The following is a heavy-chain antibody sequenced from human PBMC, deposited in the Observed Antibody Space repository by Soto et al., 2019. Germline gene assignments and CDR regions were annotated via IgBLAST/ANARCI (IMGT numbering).Heavy chain of an antibody. J-gene: IGHJ6*02. D-gene: IGHD3-10*01. CDR1: GGSFSGYY. Sequence: PSETLSLTCAVYGGSFSGYYWSWIRQPPGKGLEWIGEINHSGSTNYNPSLKSRVTISVDTSKNQFSLKLSSVTAADTAVYYCARAGYGSGSFHYYYYGMDVWGQGTTVTVSS. CDR2: INHSGST. V-gene: IGHV4-34*01. CDR3: ARAGYGSGSFHYYYYGMDV.